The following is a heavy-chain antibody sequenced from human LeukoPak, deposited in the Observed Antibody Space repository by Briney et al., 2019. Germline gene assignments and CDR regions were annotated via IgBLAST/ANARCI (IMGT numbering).Heavy chain of an antibody. CDR1: GFSFSTYG. Sequence: GGSLRLSCAASGFSFSTYGMHWVRQAPGKGLEWVAFIRSDESNQYYADSVNGRFTISRDNPENTLYLQMNSLRAEDTAVYYCATRSSASRRAFDYWGQGTLVTVSS. V-gene: IGHV3-30*02. D-gene: IGHD6-19*01. CDR3: ATRSSASRRAFDY. J-gene: IGHJ4*02. CDR2: IRSDESNQ.